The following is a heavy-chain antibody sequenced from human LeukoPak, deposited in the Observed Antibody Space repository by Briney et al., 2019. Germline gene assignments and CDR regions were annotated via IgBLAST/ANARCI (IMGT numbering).Heavy chain of an antibody. V-gene: IGHV4-39*01. CDR3: ARQVLLWFGELEDNWFDP. Sequence: SQTLSLTCTVSGGSISNRSYYWGWIRQPPGKGLEWFGCMYYSESTNYNTTRKSRVAISVDTSKNQFSLKLSSVTAADTAVYYCARQVLLWFGELEDNWFDPWGQGTLVTVSS. J-gene: IGHJ5*02. D-gene: IGHD3-10*01. CDR1: GGSISNRSYY. CDR2: MYYSEST.